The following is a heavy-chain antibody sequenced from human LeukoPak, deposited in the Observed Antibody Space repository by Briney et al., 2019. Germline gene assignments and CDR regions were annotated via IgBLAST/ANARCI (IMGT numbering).Heavy chain of an antibody. J-gene: IGHJ6*02. V-gene: IGHV1-69*13. CDR1: GGTFSSYA. CDR3: ARGRKVYYYYYGMDV. CDR2: IIPIFGTA. Sequence: SVNVSCKASGGTFSSYAISWVRQAPGQGLEWMGGIIPIFGTANYAQKFQGRVTITADESTSTAYMELSSLRSEDTAVYYCARGRKVYYYYYGMDVWGQGTTVTVSS.